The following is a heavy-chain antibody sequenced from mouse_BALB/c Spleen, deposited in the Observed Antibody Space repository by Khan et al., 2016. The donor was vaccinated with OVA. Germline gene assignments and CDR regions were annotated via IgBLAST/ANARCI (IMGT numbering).Heavy chain of an antibody. D-gene: IGHD2-3*01. J-gene: IGHJ4*01. CDR1: GFTFSSFG. CDR2: ISSGRSTI. CDR3: ARRKIFDGYYGGAMDY. Sequence: EVELVESGGGLVQPGGSRKLSCAASGFTFSSFGMHWVRQAPEKGLEWVAYISSGRSTIYYADTVKGRFTISRDNPKNTLFLQMTRLRSEDTAMYYCARRKIFDGYYGGAMDYWGQGTSVTVSS. V-gene: IGHV5-17*02.